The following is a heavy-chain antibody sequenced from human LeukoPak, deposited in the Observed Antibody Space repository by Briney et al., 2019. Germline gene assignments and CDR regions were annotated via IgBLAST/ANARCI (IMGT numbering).Heavy chain of an antibody. V-gene: IGHV1-18*01. CDR3: ARDTYYDFWSGYHFYFDY. D-gene: IGHD3-3*01. CDR2: ISAYNGNT. Sequence: ASVNVSCKASGYTFTSYGISWVRQAPGQGLEWMGWISAYNGNTNYAQKLQGRVTMTTDTSTSTAYMELRSLRSDDTAVYYCARDTYYDFWSGYHFYFDYWGQGTLVTVSS. J-gene: IGHJ4*02. CDR1: GYTFTSYG.